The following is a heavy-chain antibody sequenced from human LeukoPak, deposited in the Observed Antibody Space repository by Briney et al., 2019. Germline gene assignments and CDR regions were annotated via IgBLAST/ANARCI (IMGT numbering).Heavy chain of an antibody. CDR1: GGSISSGGYY. CDR3: ARATHYYYENYFDY. D-gene: IGHD3-22*01. J-gene: IGHJ4*02. CDR2: IYYSGST. V-gene: IGHV4-31*03. Sequence: PSETLSPTCTVSGGSISSGGYYWSWIRQHPGKGLEWIGYIYYSGSTYYNPSLKSRVTISVDTSKNQFSLKLSSVTAADTAVYYCARATHYYYENYFDYWGQGTLVTVSS.